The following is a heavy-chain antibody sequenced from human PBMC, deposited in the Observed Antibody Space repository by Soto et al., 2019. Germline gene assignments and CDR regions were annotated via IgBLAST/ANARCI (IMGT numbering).Heavy chain of an antibody. D-gene: IGHD6-13*01. V-gene: IGHV3-33*01. CDR3: ARFTYSSSWYYYYYGMDV. CDR2: IWYDGSNK. J-gene: IGHJ6*02. CDR1: GFTFSSYG. Sequence: GGSLRLSCAASGFTFSSYGMHWVRQAPGKGLEWVAVIWYDGSNKYYADSVKGRFTISRDNSKNTLYLQMNSLRAEDTAVYYCARFTYSSSWYYYYYGMDVWGQGTTVTVSS.